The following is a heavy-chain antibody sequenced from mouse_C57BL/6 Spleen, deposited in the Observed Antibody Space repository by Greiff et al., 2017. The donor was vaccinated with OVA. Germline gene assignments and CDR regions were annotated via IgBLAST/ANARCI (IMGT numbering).Heavy chain of an antibody. CDR1: GFTFSDYY. Sequence: DVMLVESGGGLVQPGGSLKLSCAASGFTFSDYYMYWVRQTPEKRLEWVAYISNGGGSTYYPDTVKGRFTISRDNAKNTLYLQMSRLKSEDTAMYYCARRGITSYAMDYWGQGTSVTVSS. V-gene: IGHV5-12*01. J-gene: IGHJ4*01. CDR2: ISNGGGST. D-gene: IGHD1-1*01. CDR3: ARRGITSYAMDY.